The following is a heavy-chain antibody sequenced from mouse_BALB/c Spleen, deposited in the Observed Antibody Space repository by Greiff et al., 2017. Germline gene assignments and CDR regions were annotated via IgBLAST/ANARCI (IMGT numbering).Heavy chain of an antibody. J-gene: IGHJ2*01. CDR3: ARGRYDSYFDY. CDR2: IYPGDGDT. V-gene: IGHV1-82*01. Sequence: VQLQQSGPELVKPGASVKISCKASGYAFSSSWMNWVKQRPGQGLEWIGRIYPGDGDTNYNGKFKGKATLTADKSSSTAYMQLSSLTSVDSAVYFCARGRYDSYFDYWGQGTTLTVSS. D-gene: IGHD2-14*01. CDR1: GYAFSSSW.